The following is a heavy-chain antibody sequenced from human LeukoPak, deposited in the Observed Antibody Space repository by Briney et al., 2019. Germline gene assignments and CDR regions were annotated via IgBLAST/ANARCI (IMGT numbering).Heavy chain of an antibody. V-gene: IGHV1-69*01. CDR2: IIPIFGTA. CDR3: AREASSGRRVFDY. J-gene: IGHJ4*02. D-gene: IGHD6-19*01. CDR1: GGTFSSYA. Sequence: SVKVSCKASGGTFSSYAISWVRQAPGQGLEWMGGIIPIFGTANYAQKFQGRVTITADESTSTAYMELSSLRSEDTAMYYCAREASSGRRVFDYWGQGTLVTVSS.